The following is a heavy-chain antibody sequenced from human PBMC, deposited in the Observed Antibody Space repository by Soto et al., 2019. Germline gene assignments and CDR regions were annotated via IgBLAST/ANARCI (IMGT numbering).Heavy chain of an antibody. J-gene: IGHJ6*03. D-gene: IGHD6-6*01. CDR3: VLSGIAARPGDYYHYYMGV. CDR1: GFSVNTTGVG. CDR2: IYWDGDE. Sequence: QITLKESGPTLVRPTQTLTLTCTLSGFSVNTTGVGVGWIPQPPGKALESLALIYWDGDERYNSSLKTRLTITRDTSKNQVVLRMTNMDPVDTGTYFCVLSGIAARPGDYYHYYMGVWGKGTTVTVSS. V-gene: IGHV2-5*02.